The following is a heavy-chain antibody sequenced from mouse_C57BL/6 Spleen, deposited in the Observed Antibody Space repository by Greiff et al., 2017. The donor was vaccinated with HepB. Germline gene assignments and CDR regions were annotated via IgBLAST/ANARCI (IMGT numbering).Heavy chain of an antibody. J-gene: IGHJ1*03. V-gene: IGHV1-52*01. CDR2: IDPSDSET. CDR3: ARYDYGSSQQWYLDV. D-gene: IGHD1-1*01. Sequence: QVQLQQPGAELVRPGSSVKLSCKASGYTFTSYWMHWVKQRPIQGLEWIGNIDPSDSETHYNQKFKDKATLTVDKSSSTAYMQPSSLTSEDSAVYWCARYDYGSSQQWYLDVWGTGTTVTVSS. CDR1: GYTFTSYW.